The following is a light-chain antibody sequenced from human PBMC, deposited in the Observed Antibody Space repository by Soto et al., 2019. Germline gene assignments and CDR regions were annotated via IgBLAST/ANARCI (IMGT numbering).Light chain of an antibody. CDR3: MQALQFPWT. J-gene: IGKJ1*01. V-gene: IGKV2-28*01. CDR2: MAS. Sequence: DMVVIKTPLSLSVGHGGRASVSCRPSQSLLHSNGYNYLDWYLQKPGQSPQLLIYMASNRSSGFPDRFRGSGSGTDLTLTISRVEAEDVVVYYCMQALQFPWTFGQGTKVDIK. CDR1: QSLLHSNGYNY.